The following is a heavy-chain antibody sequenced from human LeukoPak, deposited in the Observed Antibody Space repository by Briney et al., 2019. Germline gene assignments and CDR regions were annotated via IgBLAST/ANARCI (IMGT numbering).Heavy chain of an antibody. J-gene: IGHJ1*01. CDR3: ARDQTNYYDGRAEYFQH. Sequence: PGGSLRLSCAASGFTFSSYNRNWVRQAPGRGLQWVSFISSTSSHIFYADSLKGRFTISRDNAKNSLYLQMNSLRAEDTAVYYCARDQTNYYDGRAEYFQHWGQGTLVTVSS. V-gene: IGHV3-21*01. CDR2: ISSTSSHI. CDR1: GFTFSSYN. D-gene: IGHD3-22*01.